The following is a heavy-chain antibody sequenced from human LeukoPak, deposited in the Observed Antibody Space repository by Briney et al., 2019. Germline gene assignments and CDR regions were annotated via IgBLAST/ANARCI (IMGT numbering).Heavy chain of an antibody. D-gene: IGHD3-3*01. V-gene: IGHV3-7*03. Sequence: PGGSLRLSCAASGFTFSRYWMSWVRQVPRKGLEWVANIKQDGSEKYYVDSVKGRFTISRDNAKNSLYLQMNSLRAEDTAVYYCARDLYYDFWSGSDAFDIWGQGTMVTVSS. CDR3: ARDLYYDFWSGSDAFDI. J-gene: IGHJ3*02. CDR1: GFTFSRYW. CDR2: IKQDGSEK.